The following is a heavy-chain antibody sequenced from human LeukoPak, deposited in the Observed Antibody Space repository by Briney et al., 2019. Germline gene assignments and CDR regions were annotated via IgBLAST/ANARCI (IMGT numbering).Heavy chain of an antibody. CDR1: GFTFSSSA. D-gene: IGHD6-6*01. CDR2: ISGSGDFT. CDR3: AKVAALDPLGH. Sequence: PGGSLRLSCAASGFTFSSSAMSWVRQVPGKGLEWVSGISGSGDFTYYADSVKGRFTISRDNSENTLYLHINSLRDEDTAVYYCAKVAALDPLGHWGQGVLVTVSS. V-gene: IGHV3-23*01. J-gene: IGHJ4*02.